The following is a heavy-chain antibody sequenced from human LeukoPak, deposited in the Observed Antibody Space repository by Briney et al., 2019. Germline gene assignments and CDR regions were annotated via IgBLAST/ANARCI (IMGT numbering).Heavy chain of an antibody. CDR3: ARVDSGRYYGHDY. V-gene: IGHV1-18*01. J-gene: IGHJ4*02. Sequence: GASVKVSCKASGYTFTSYGISWVRQAPGKGLEWMGGFDPEDGETIYAQKFQGRVTMTTDTSTSTAYMELRSLRSDDTAMYYCARVDSGRYYGHDYWGQGTLVTVTS. CDR1: GYTFTSYG. D-gene: IGHD1-26*01. CDR2: FDPEDGET.